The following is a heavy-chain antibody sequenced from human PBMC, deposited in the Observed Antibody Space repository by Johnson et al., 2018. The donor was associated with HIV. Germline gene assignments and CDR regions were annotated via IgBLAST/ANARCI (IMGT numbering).Heavy chain of an antibody. CDR3: ARSSTWQRVLGFDL. D-gene: IGHD6-25*01. CDR2: LSYDLRNE. J-gene: IGHJ3*01. CDR1: AFMFSSYD. Sequence: QVQLVESGGGVVQPGRSLRLSCAASAFMFSSYDMHWVRQAPGKGLEWVAILSYDLRNEDYGDSVKGRFSISRDNSNNTLFLQMNRLKSEDTAVYYCARSSTWQRVLGFDLWGRGTMVTVSS. V-gene: IGHV3-30*03.